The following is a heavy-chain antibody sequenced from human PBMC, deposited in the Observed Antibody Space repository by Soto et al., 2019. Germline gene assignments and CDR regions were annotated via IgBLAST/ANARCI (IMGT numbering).Heavy chain of an antibody. CDR1: GFTFSSYG. J-gene: IGHJ6*02. Sequence: QVQLVESGGGVVQPGRSLRLSCAASGFTFSSYGMHWVRQAPGKGLEWVAVIWYDGSNKYYADSVKGRFTISRDNSKNTLYLRMNSLRAEDTAVYYCARALPEYYDILTGRYYGMDVWGQGTTVTVSS. CDR2: IWYDGSNK. V-gene: IGHV3-33*01. D-gene: IGHD3-9*01. CDR3: ARALPEYYDILTGRYYGMDV.